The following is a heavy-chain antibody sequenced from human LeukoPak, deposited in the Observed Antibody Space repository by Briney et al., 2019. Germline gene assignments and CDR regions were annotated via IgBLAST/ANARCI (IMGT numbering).Heavy chain of an antibody. V-gene: IGHV3-74*01. CDR2: INSDGSST. D-gene: IGHD3-22*01. J-gene: IGHJ4*02. Sequence: GGSLRLSCAASGFTFSSYWMHWVRQAPGKGLVWVSRINSDGSSTSYADSVKGRFTISRDNSKNTLYLQMNSLRAEDTAVYYCARKVDSSWTFDYWGQGTLVTVSS. CDR1: GFTFSSYW. CDR3: ARKVDSSWTFDY.